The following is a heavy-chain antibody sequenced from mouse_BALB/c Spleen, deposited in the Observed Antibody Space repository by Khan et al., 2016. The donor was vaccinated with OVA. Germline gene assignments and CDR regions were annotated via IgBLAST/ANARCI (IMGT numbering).Heavy chain of an antibody. CDR2: IDPSDSET. V-gene: IGHV1S126*01. Sequence: QVQLQQSGPQLVRPGASVKISCKASGYSFTSYWMHWVKQRPGQGLEWIGMIDPSDSETRLNQKFKDKATLTVDKSSSTAYMQLSGPTSEDSAVYYCARGEYYDGSSYPVAYWGQGTLVTVSA. D-gene: IGHD1-1*01. CDR1: GYSFTSYW. CDR3: ARGEYYDGSSYPVAY. J-gene: IGHJ3*01.